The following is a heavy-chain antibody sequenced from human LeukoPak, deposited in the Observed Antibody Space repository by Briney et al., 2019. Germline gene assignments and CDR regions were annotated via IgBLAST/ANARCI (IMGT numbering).Heavy chain of an antibody. CDR2: IYYSGST. D-gene: IGHD2-2*01. V-gene: IGHV4-59*08. CDR1: GGSISSYY. J-gene: IGHJ3*02. CDR3: ARLCSSTSCYFHAFDI. Sequence: PSETLSLTCTVSGGSISSYYWSWIRQPPGKGLEWIGYIYYSGSTNYNPSLKSRVTISVDTSKNQFSLKLSSVTAADTAVYYCARLCSSTSCYFHAFDIWSQGTMVTVSS.